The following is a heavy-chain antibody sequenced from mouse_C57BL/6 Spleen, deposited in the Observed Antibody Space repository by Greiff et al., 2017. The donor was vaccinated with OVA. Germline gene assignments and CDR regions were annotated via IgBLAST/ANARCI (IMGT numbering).Heavy chain of an antibody. V-gene: IGHV1-7*01. J-gene: IGHJ2*01. D-gene: IGHD4-1*01. CDR2: INPSSGYT. CDR1: GYTFTSYW. CDR3: AREKNWDGYFDY. Sequence: QVHVKQSGAELAKPGASVKLSCKASGYTFTSYWMHWVKQRPGQGLEWIGYINPSSGYTKYNQKFKDKATLTADKSSSTAYMQLSSLTYEDSAVYYCAREKNWDGYFDYWGQGTTLTVSS.